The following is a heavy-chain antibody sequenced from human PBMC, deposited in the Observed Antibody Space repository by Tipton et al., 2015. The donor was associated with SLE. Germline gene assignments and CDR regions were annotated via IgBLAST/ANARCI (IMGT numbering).Heavy chain of an antibody. CDR2: IKQDGSEK. CDR1: GFTFSSYW. J-gene: IGHJ4*02. CDR3: ARSRRIMITFGGVGYFDY. Sequence: SLRLSCAASGFTFSSYWMSWVRQAPGKGLEWVANIKQDGSEKYYVDSVKGRFTTSRDNAKNSLYLQMNSLRAGDTAVYYCARSRRIMITFGGVGYFDYWGQGTLVTFSS. D-gene: IGHD3-16*01. V-gene: IGHV3-7*01.